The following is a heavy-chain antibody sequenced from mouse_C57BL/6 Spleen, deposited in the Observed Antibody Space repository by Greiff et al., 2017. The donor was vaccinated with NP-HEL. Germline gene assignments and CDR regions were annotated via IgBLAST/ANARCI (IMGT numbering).Heavy chain of an antibody. CDR2: IDPSDSYT. CDR3: ARCYYYGSSYFDY. J-gene: IGHJ2*01. CDR1: GYTFTSYW. D-gene: IGHD1-1*01. Sequence: VQLQQPGAELVMPGASVKLSCKASGYTFTSYWMHWVKQRPGQGLEWIGEIDPSDSYTNYNQKFKGKSTLTVDKSSSTAYMQLSSLTSEDSAVYYCARCYYYGSSYFDYWGQGTTLTVSS. V-gene: IGHV1-69*01.